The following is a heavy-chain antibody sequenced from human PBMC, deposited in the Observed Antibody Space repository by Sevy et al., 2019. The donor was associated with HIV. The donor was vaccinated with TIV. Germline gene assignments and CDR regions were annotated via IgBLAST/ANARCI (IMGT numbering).Heavy chain of an antibody. Sequence: ASVKVSCKASGYIFTDYYIHWVRQAPGQGLEWMAWINSESGVTNYAQRFQGEVTVTRDPSLSTAYLELTNLKSNDTAIYYCARLTTQPTSDLYGLDVWGQGTTVTVSS. CDR1: GYIFTDYY. CDR2: INSESGVT. CDR3: ARLTTQPTSDLYGLDV. J-gene: IGHJ6*02. D-gene: IGHD4-17*01. V-gene: IGHV1-2*02.